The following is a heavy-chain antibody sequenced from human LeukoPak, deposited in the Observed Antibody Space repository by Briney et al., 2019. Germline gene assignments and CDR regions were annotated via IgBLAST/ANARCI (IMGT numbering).Heavy chain of an antibody. CDR3: ARDLSGHRTYDY. CDR2: ISPDGNNE. J-gene: IGHJ4*01. D-gene: IGHD1-14*01. Sequence: GGSLRLSCAASGFTFRNYYMHWVRQAPGKGLEWVAVISPDGNNEYYADSVKGRFSLSRDNSMNTLYLQLNSLRTEDTAMYYCARDLSGHRTYDYWGQGTLVTVSS. CDR1: GFTFRNYY. V-gene: IGHV3-30-3*01.